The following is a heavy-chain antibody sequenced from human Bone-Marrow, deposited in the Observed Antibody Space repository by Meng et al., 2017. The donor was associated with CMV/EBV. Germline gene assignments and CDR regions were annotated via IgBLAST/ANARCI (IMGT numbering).Heavy chain of an antibody. CDR2: TYYRSKWYN. D-gene: IGHD6-6*01. CDR1: GASVSSNSAA. V-gene: IGHV6-1*01. J-gene: IGHJ4*02. CDR3: AKDRLYSSSSDY. Sequence: SETLSLTCALSGASVSSNSAAWNWIRQSPSRGLEWLGRTYYRSKWYNDYAGSVKSRITINPDTSKNQFSLQLNSVTPEDTAVYYCAKDRLYSSSSDYWGQGTLVTVSS.